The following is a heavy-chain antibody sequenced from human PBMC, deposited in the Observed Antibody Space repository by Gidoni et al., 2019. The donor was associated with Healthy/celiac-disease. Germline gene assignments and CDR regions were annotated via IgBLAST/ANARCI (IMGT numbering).Heavy chain of an antibody. CDR2: IKSKTDGGTT. D-gene: IGHD4-17*01. J-gene: IGHJ4*02. CDR3: TTGPLPFYGDYEAFDY. Sequence: EVQLVESGGGLVKPGGSLRLSCAAAGFTFSNAWMSWVRQAPGKGLEWVCRIKSKTDGGTTDYAAPVKGRFTIPRDASKNTLYLQMNSLKTEDTAVYYCTTGPLPFYGDYEAFDYWGQGTLVTVSS. CDR1: GFTFSNAW. V-gene: IGHV3-15*01.